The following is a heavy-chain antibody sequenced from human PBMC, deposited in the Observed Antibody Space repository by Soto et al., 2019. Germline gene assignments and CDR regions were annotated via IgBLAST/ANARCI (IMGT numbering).Heavy chain of an antibody. CDR2: ISSSSSTI. CDR3: ARAGDSSGGYNWFDP. J-gene: IGHJ5*02. Sequence: EVQLVESGGGLVQPGGSLRLSCAASGFTFSSYSMNWVRQAPGKGREWVSYISSSSSTIYYADSVKGRFTISRENANNPLNLQRNSLRAEDTAVYYGARAGDSSGGYNWFDPWGKGTLVTVSS. D-gene: IGHD3-22*01. V-gene: IGHV3-48*01. CDR1: GFTFSSYS.